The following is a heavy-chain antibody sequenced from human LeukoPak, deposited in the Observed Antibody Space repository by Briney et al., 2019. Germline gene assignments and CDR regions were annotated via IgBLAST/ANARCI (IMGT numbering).Heavy chain of an antibody. V-gene: IGHV3-23*01. CDR1: GLTFDNYA. Sequence: PGGSLRLSCEASGLTFDNYAMSWVRQAPGKGLEWVSGTSGSGATTYYADFVKGRFTISRDNYKNTLYLQMNSLRADDTALYYCAKEGDYYDSSGHSSTALDIWGQGTMVGVSS. CDR2: TSGSGATT. J-gene: IGHJ3*02. D-gene: IGHD3-22*01. CDR3: AKEGDYYDSSGHSSTALDI.